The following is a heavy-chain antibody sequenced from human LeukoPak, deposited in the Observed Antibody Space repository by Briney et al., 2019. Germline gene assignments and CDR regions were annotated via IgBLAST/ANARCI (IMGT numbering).Heavy chain of an antibody. V-gene: IGHV3-9*03. CDR2: ISWNSGSI. CDR1: GFTFDDYA. CDR3: AKGGY. Sequence: GRSLRLSCAASGFTFDDYAMHWVRQAPGKGLEWVSGISWNSGSIGYADSVKGRFTISRDNAKNSLYLQMNSMRAEDMALYYCAKGGYWGQGTLGAVSS. D-gene: IGHD2-15*01. J-gene: IGHJ4*02.